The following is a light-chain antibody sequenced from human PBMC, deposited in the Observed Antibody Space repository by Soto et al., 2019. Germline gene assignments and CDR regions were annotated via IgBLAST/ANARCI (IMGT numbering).Light chain of an antibody. CDR3: QHYNGDSRT. CDR1: GGIGSG. V-gene: IGKV1-5*03. CDR2: KAS. Sequence: DIQITQSPSTLSASVGATVTITCRASGGIGSGLAWLQQKPGKAPNLLIYKASSLESGVPSRFSGSGSGTEFTLTISSLQPDDFATYYCQHYNGDSRTFGQGTKLEIK. J-gene: IGKJ2*01.